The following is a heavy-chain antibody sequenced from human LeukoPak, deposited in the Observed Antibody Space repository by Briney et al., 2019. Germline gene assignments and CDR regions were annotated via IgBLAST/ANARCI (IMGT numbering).Heavy chain of an antibody. Sequence: PSETLSLTCTVSGDSINTYYWNWIRQPPGKGLEWIGYIYYTGSTKYNPALKSRVTISVDTSKNQFSLKLSSVTAADTAVYYCATDYGGTLSYWGQGTLVTVSS. D-gene: IGHD4-23*01. CDR1: GDSINTYY. J-gene: IGHJ4*02. CDR3: ATDYGGTLSY. V-gene: IGHV4-59*01. CDR2: IYYTGST.